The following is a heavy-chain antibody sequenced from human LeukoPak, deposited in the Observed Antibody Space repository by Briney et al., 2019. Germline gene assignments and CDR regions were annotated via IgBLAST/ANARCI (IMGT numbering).Heavy chain of an antibody. D-gene: IGHD3-22*01. CDR2: IIPIFGTA. J-gene: IGHJ4*02. CDR3: ARDYYDSIGYQKAGDY. Sequence: ASVKVSCKASGGTFSSYAISWVRQAPGQGLEWMGGIIPIFGTANYAQKFQGRVTITADESTSTAYMELSSLRSEDTAVYYCARDYYDSIGYQKAGDYWGQGTLVTVSS. CDR1: GGTFSSYA. V-gene: IGHV1-69*13.